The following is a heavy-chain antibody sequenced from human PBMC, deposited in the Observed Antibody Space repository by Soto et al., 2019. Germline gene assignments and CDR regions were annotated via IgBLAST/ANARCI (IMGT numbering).Heavy chain of an antibody. CDR1: GYTVTSYG. Sequence: GASVKVSCKGAGYTVTSYGVSWGRQAPGQGLERMGWISDYNGNTNYAQKLQGRFAMTTDTSTSTAYMELRSLRSDDTAVYCCARTPAAGTPHKEFDYWGQGPLVTVSS. CDR3: ARTPAAGTPHKEFDY. V-gene: IGHV1-18*01. CDR2: ISDYNGNT. D-gene: IGHD6-13*01. J-gene: IGHJ4*02.